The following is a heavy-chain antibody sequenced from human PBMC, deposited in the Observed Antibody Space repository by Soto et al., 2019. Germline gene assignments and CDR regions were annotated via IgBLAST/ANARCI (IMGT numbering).Heavy chain of an antibody. CDR3: APVRHPSYYYGMDV. CDR1: GFSLSTSGVG. Sequence: QITLKESGPTLVKPTQTLTLTCTFSGFSLSTSGVGVGWIRQPPGKALEWLALIYWDDGKRYSPSLKGRLTITIDTPKQQVVLTLTPMHPPHTAPHSSAPVRHPSYYYGMDVWGPGTPVTVSS. D-gene: IGHD3-10*01. J-gene: IGHJ6*02. V-gene: IGHV2-5*02. CDR2: IYWDDGK.